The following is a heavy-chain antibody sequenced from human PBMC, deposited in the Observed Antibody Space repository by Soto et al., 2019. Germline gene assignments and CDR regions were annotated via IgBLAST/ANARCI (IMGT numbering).Heavy chain of an antibody. CDR2: ITSKKYGGTT. V-gene: IGHV3-49*03. CDR3: SSLPPERYSAYVFPMDV. CDR1: GFAFGDFS. D-gene: IGHD5-12*01. J-gene: IGHJ6*04. Sequence: GGSLRLCCITSGFAFGDFSMTWFRQAPGKGLEWVGFITSKKYGGTTEYAASVKGRFSISRDDSKSIAYLQMNNLKTDDTAVYYCSSLPPERYSAYVFPMDVWGKGTTVTVSS.